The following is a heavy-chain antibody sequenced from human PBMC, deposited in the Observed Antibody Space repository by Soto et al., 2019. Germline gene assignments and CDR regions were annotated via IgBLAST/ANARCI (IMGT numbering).Heavy chain of an antibody. V-gene: IGHV4-39*01. D-gene: IGHD1-26*01. Sequence: QLQLQESGPGLVKPSETLSLTCTVSGGSISSSSYYWGWIRQPPGKGLEWIGSIYYSGSTYYNPSLKSRVTISVDTSKNKFSLKLSSVTAADTAVYYCARPSGSYLYYFDYWGQGTLVTVSS. J-gene: IGHJ4*02. CDR1: GGSISSSSYY. CDR3: ARPSGSYLYYFDY. CDR2: IYYSGST.